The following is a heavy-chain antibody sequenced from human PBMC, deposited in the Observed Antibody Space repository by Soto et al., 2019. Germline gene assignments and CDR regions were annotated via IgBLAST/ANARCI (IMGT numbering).Heavy chain of an antibody. J-gene: IGHJ3*02. CDR1: GGTFSTYS. CDR3: TIGSWSGEVFDI. CDR2: IIPMLGVR. Sequence: QVQLVQSGAEVKKPGSSVKVSCKDSGGTFSTYSMFWVRQAPGQGLEWMGRIIPMLGVRNYAQRFQDRVMIIADKSTATVHMEPSSLRSEDTALYYCTIGSWSGEVFDIWGQGTMVTVSS. V-gene: IGHV1-69*02. D-gene: IGHD2-21*01.